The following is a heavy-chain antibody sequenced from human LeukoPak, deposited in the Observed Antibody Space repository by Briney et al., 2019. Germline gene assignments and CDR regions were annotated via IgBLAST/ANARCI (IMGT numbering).Heavy chain of an antibody. CDR3: ARGIGYYDSSGPNWFDP. CDR1: GYTFTSYY. CDR2: INPSGGST. J-gene: IGHJ5*02. D-gene: IGHD3-22*01. Sequence: ASVKVSCKASGYTFTSYYIHWVRQAPGQGLEWMGIINPSGGSTSYAQKFQGRVTMTRDTSTSTVYMELSSLRSEDTAVYYCARGIGYYDSSGPNWFDPWGQGTLVTVSS. V-gene: IGHV1-46*01.